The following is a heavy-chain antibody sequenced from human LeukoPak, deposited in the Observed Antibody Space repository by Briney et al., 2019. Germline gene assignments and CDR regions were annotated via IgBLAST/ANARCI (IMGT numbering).Heavy chain of an antibody. V-gene: IGHV3-74*01. J-gene: IGHJ4*02. CDR2: INSDGSST. CDR1: GFTFSSYW. D-gene: IGHD2-15*01. CDR3: ARELLRRRFDY. Sequence: GGSLRLSCAASGFTFSSYWMHWVRQAPGKGLVWVSRINSDGSSTSYADSVKGRVTISRDNAKNTLYLQMNSLRAEDTAVYYCARELLRRRFDYWGQGTLVTVSS.